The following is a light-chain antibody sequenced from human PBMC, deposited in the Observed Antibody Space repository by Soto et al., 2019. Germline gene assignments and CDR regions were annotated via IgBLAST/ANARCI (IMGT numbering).Light chain of an antibody. J-gene: IGLJ2*01. V-gene: IGLV2-14*01. CDR3: SSYTSSSTRV. CDR2: NVS. CDR1: SSDVGGYNY. Sequence: QSALTQPASVSGSPGQSITISCTGTSSDVGGYNYVSWYQQHPGKAPKLMISNVSTRPSGVSNRFSGSKSGNTASLTISGLQAEYEDDYYCSSYTSSSTRVFGGGTKLTVL.